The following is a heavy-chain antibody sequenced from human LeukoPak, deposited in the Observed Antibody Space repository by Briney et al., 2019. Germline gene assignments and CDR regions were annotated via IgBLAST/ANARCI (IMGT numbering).Heavy chain of an antibody. Sequence: PGRSLTLSCAASGFSFSSYGMVWVRQAPGKGLEWVSAITIDGRDSVYADSVKGRFTISRDNSKNTLSLHMNSLRAEDTAVYYCAKDRVNWYFDLWGRGTLVTVSS. CDR2: ITIDGRDS. CDR1: GFSFSSYG. CDR3: AKDRVNWYFDL. D-gene: IGHD3-16*02. J-gene: IGHJ2*01. V-gene: IGHV3-23*01.